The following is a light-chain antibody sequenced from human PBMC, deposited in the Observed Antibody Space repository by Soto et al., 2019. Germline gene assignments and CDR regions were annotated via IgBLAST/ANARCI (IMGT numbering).Light chain of an antibody. Sequence: QYTGTLSLSPGQRAILSCRASQNIRSNYLAWYQQKPGQAPRLLIYGASGRATGIPYRFSGSGSGTDFTLTISRLEPEDFAVYYCQQYSSSLITFGQGTRLEIK. CDR2: GAS. CDR1: QNIRSNY. CDR3: QQYSSSLIT. J-gene: IGKJ5*01. V-gene: IGKV3-20*01.